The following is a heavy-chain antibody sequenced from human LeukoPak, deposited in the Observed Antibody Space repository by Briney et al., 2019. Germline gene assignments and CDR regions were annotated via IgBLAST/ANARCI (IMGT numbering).Heavy chain of an antibody. V-gene: IGHV3-21*01. CDR3: ARRKGVPAAVIDY. Sequence: GGSLRLSCVASGFTFSSYSMNWVRQAPGKGLEWVSSISSSSSYIYYADSVKGRFTISRDNAKNSLYLQMNSLRAEDTAVYYCARRKGVPAAVIDYWGQGTLVTVSS. CDR1: GFTFSSYS. CDR2: ISSSSSYI. J-gene: IGHJ4*02. D-gene: IGHD2-2*01.